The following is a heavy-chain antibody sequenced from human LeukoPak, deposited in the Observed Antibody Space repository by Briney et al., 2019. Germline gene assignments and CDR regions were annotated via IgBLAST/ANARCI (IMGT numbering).Heavy chain of an antibody. CDR3: ARRPIATANWFDP. J-gene: IGHJ5*02. D-gene: IGHD6-13*01. CDR1: GGSISSGDYY. CDR2: IYYSGST. V-gene: IGHV4-30-4*08. Sequence: SETLSLTCTVSGGSISSGDYYWSWIRQPPGKGLEWIGYIYYSGSTYYNPSLKSRVTISVDTSKNQFSLKLSSMTAADTAVYYCARRPIATANWFDPWGQGTLVTVSS.